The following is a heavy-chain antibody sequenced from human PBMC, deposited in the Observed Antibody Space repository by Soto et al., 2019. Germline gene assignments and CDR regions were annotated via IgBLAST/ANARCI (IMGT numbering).Heavy chain of an antibody. CDR1: GGTFSSYT. CDR3: TKWRDGYNAGFDY. J-gene: IGHJ4*02. Sequence: QVQLVQSGAEVKKPGSSVKVSCKASGGTFSSYTISWVRQAPGQGLEWMGRIVPILGIANYAQKFQGRVTITADKSTSTAYMELSSLRSEDTAVYYGTKWRDGYNAGFDYWCKGSLVNVSS. CDR2: IVPILGIA. V-gene: IGHV1-69*02. D-gene: IGHD5-12*01.